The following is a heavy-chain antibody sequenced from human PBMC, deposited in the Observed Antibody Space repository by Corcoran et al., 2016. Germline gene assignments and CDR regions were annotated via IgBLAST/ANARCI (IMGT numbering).Heavy chain of an antibody. CDR3: ARVGVEMATFYFDY. CDR1: GFTVSSNY. V-gene: IGHV3-53*01. J-gene: IGHJ4*02. Sequence: EVQLVESGGGLIQPGGSLRLSCAASGFTVSSNYMSWVRQAPGKGLEWVSVIYSGGSTYYADSVKGRFTISRDNSKNTLYLQMNSLRAEDTAVYYCARVGVEMATFYFDYWGQGTLVTVSS. D-gene: IGHD5-12*01. CDR2: IYSGGST.